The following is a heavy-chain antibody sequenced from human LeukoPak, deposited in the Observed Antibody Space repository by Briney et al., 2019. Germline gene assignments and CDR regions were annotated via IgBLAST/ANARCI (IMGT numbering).Heavy chain of an antibody. CDR2: SSAYNGNT. V-gene: IGHV1-18*01. D-gene: IGHD3-10*01. J-gene: IGHJ4*02. Sequence: EASVKVSRKASGYTFTSDGISWVRQAPGQGLEWMGCSSAYNGNTNYVQKLQGRVTMTTDTATSTAYMELRSLRSDDTAVYYCARDRRWFGSHFFDYWGQGTLVTVSS. CDR3: ARDRRWFGSHFFDY. CDR1: GYTFTSDG.